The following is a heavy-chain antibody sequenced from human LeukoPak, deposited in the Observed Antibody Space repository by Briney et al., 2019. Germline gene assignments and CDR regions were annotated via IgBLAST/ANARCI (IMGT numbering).Heavy chain of an antibody. D-gene: IGHD5-18*01. J-gene: IGHJ4*02. CDR1: GGSISSYY. Sequence: SETLSLTCTVSGGSISSYYWSWIRQPAGKGLEWIGRIYTSGSTNYNPSLKSRVTISVDKSKNPFSLKLSSVTAADTAVYYCARSTAMVPLDYWGQGTLVTVSS. CDR3: ARSTAMVPLDY. V-gene: IGHV4-4*07. CDR2: IYTSGST.